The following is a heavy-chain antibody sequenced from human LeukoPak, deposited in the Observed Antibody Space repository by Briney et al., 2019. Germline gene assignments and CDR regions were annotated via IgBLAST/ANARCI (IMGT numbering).Heavy chain of an antibody. J-gene: IGHJ6*03. D-gene: IGHD3-22*01. Sequence: GGSLRLSCAASGFTFSSYWMSWVRRAPGKGLEGVANIKQDGSEKYSVDSVKGRFTISRDNAKNSLYLQMNSLRAEDTAVYYCARLFSGSSRLFLYYYYMDVWGKGTTVTISS. V-gene: IGHV3-7*01. CDR1: GFTFSSYW. CDR3: ARLFSGSSRLFLYYYYMDV. CDR2: IKQDGSEK.